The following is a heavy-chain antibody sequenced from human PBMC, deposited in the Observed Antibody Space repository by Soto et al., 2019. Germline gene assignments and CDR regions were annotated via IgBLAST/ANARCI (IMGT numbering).Heavy chain of an antibody. CDR1: GFTVSSNY. J-gene: IGHJ4*02. D-gene: IGHD6-6*01. CDR2: IYSGGST. CDR3: ASYSSSAPGDS. Sequence: LRLSCVASGFTVSSNYMSWVRQAPGKGLEWVSIIYSGGSTYYADSVKGRFTISRDNSKNTLYLQMNSLRAEDTAVYFCASYSSSAPGDSWGQGTLVTVSS. V-gene: IGHV3-53*01.